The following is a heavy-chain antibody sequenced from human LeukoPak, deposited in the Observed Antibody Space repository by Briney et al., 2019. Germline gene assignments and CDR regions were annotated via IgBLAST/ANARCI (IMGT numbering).Heavy chain of an antibody. D-gene: IGHD1/OR15-1a*01. CDR3: AREGPEQDFDY. V-gene: IGHV3-21*01. Sequence: PGGSLRLSCVASGFTFSPYSMNWVRQAPGKGLEWVSSIGGSSRSIYYADSVKGRFTVSRDNAKNSVHLQMNSLRAEDTAVYYCAREGPEQDFDYWGQGTLVTVSS. CDR1: GFTFSPYS. J-gene: IGHJ4*02. CDR2: IGGSSRSI.